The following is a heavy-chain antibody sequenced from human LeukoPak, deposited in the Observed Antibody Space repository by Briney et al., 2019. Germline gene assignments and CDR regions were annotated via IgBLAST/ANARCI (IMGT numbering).Heavy chain of an antibody. CDR3: AKRIQSAMAMGY. Sequence: PGGSLRLSCATSGFTFSDYYMSWIRQAPGKGLEWLSYISGSGSDINYADSVKGRFTVSRDNAKSSLHLQMNSLRAEDTAVYYCAKRIQSAMAMGYWGQGTLVTVSS. CDR1: GFTFSDYY. CDR2: ISGSGSDI. D-gene: IGHD5-18*01. V-gene: IGHV3-11*03. J-gene: IGHJ4*02.